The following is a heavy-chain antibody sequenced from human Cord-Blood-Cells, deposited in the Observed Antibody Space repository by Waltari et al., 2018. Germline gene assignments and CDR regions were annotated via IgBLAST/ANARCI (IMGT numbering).Heavy chain of an antibody. CDR3: AKSPHRIAAAGLFFDY. CDR2: ISGSGGST. Sequence: FSSYAMSWVRQAPGKGLEWVSAISGSGGSTYYADSVKGRFTISRDNSKNTLYLQMNSLRAEDTAVYYCAKSPHRIAAAGLFFDYWGQGTLVTVSS. D-gene: IGHD6-13*01. J-gene: IGHJ4*02. CDR1: FSSYA. V-gene: IGHV3-23*01.